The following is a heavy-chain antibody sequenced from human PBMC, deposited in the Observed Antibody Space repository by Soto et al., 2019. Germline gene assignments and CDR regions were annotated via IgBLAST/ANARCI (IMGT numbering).Heavy chain of an antibody. V-gene: IGHV3-23*01. J-gene: IGHJ5*02. CDR2: ISGSGGIT. Sequence: GWSLRLSCAASVFTFSSYAMSWVRQAPGKGLEWVSAISGSGGITYYADSVKGRFTISRDNSKNTLYLQMNSLRAEDTAVYYCAKQVGATIHWFDPWGQGTLVTGSS. CDR1: VFTFSSYA. CDR3: AKQVGATIHWFDP. D-gene: IGHD1-26*01.